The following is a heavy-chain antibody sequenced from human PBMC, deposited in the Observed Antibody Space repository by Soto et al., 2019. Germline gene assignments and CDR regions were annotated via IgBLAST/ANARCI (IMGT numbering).Heavy chain of an antibody. CDR3: AKDTVTTEDWFDA. CDR1: GFTFSSYA. CDR2: CSGSGGSA. V-gene: IGHV3-23*01. J-gene: IGHJ5*02. D-gene: IGHD4-4*01. Sequence: GGSLRLSCAASGFTFSSYAMSWVRQAPGKGLEWVSACSGSGGSAYYADSVKGRCTISRDNSKNTLYLQMNSLRAEDTAVYYCAKDTVTTEDWFDAWGQGTLVTVSS.